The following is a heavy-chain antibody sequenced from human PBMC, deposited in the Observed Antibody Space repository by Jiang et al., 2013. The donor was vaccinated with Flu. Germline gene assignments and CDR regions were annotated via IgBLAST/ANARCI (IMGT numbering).Heavy chain of an antibody. J-gene: IGHJ6*04. Sequence: GAEVKKPGESLRISCKGSGYSFTSYWISWVRQMPGKGLEWMGRIDPSDSYTNYSPSFQGHVTISADKSISTAYLQWSSLKASDTAMYYCARLDHYYDSSGPHRWYYYGMDVWGKGTTVTVSS. V-gene: IGHV5-10-1*01. CDR2: IDPSDSYT. CDR3: ARLDHYYDSSGPHRWYYYGMDV. CDR1: GYSFTSYW. D-gene: IGHD3-22*01.